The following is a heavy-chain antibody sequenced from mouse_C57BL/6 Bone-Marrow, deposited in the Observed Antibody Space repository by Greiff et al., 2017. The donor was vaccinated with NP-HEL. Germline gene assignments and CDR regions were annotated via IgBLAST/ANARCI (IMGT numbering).Heavy chain of an antibody. CDR2: IWSGGST. V-gene: IGHV2-2*01. J-gene: IGHJ4*01. D-gene: IGHD1-1*02. CDR1: GFSLTSYG. CDR3: ARAPNWALWVYAMDY. Sequence: QVQLKESGPGLVQPSQSLSITCTVSGFSLTSYGVHWVRQSPGKGLEWLGVIWSGGSTDYNAAFISRLSISKDNSKSQVFFKMNSLQADDTAIYYCARAPNWALWVYAMDYWGQGTSVTVSS.